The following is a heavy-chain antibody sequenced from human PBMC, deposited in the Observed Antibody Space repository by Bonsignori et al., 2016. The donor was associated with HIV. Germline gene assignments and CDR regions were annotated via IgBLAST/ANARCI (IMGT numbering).Heavy chain of an antibody. V-gene: IGHV3-49*04. CDR1: GFTFGDFG. Sequence: QLVEAGGGFVQPGRSLRLSCSGSGFTFGDFGVGWVRQAPGKGLEWIAFIRSKYFGGHTDYAASVRDRFTISRDDSEDIAYLQMNSLKTEDTAVYFCTKEFYDHLWGSHRAFDHWGPGTLVTVS. CDR2: IRSKYFGGHT. CDR3: TKEFYDHLWGSHRAFDH. D-gene: IGHD3-16*02. J-gene: IGHJ4*02.